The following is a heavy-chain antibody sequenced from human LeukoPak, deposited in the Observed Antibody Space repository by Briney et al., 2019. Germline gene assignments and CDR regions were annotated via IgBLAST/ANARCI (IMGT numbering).Heavy chain of an antibody. V-gene: IGHV4-59*08. Sequence: SETLSLTYTVSGGSISSYYWSWIRQPPGKGLEWIGYIYYSGSTNYNPSLKSRVTISVDTSKNQFSLKLSSVTAADTAVYYCARPSRRGVVIPFDYWGQGTLVTVSS. CDR2: IYYSGST. CDR1: GGSISSYY. J-gene: IGHJ4*02. CDR3: ARPSRRGVVIPFDY. D-gene: IGHD3-3*01.